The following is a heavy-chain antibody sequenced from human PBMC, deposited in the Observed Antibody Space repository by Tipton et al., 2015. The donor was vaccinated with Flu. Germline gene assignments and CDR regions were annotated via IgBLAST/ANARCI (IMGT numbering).Heavy chain of an antibody. Sequence: TLSLTCTVSGASISKYYWSWIRQPAGKGLEWIGRISPTGSTLYNASLKNRVTMSLDTSKNQFSLNLRSVTAADTAVYYCAKNLGHCDGGSCFPYDYWSQGTLVTVSS. CDR1: GASISKYY. D-gene: IGHD2-15*01. J-gene: IGHJ4*02. CDR2: ISPTGST. V-gene: IGHV4-4*07. CDR3: AKNLGHCDGGSCFPYDY.